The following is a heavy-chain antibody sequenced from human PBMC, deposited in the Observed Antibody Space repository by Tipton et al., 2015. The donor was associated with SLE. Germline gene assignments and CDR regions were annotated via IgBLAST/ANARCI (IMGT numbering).Heavy chain of an antibody. CDR2: IYYSGST. CDR3: ARGLGGVTLHWFDP. CDR1: GGSISSHY. Sequence: LRLSCTVSGGSISSHYWSWIQQPPGKGLEWIGYIYYSGSTNYNPSLQSRVTISVDTSKNQFSLKLSSVTAADTAVYYCARGLGGVTLHWFDPWGQGTLVTVSS. V-gene: IGHV4-59*08. J-gene: IGHJ5*02. D-gene: IGHD3-16*01.